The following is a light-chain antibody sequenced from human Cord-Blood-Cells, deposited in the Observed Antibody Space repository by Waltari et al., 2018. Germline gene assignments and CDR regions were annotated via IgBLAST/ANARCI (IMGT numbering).Light chain of an antibody. V-gene: IGKV1-39*01. CDR3: QQSYSTPRT. Sequence: IQMTQSPSSLSASVGDRVTITCRASQSISSYLNWYQQKPGKAPKLLSYAASSLQSGVTSRCSGSGSGTDFTLTISSLQPEDVATYYCQQSYSTPRTFGQGTKLEIK. CDR1: QSISSY. CDR2: AAS. J-gene: IGKJ2*01.